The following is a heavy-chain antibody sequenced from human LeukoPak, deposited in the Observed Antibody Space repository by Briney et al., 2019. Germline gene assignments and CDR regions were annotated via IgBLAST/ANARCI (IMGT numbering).Heavy chain of an antibody. J-gene: IGHJ4*02. D-gene: IGHD5-18*01. Sequence: TGGSLRLSCAASGFSFSSYGMHWVRQAPGKGLEWVAFIRFDGSNYYYADSMKGRFTISRDNSKNTLYLQMNSLSNEDTAVYFCAKDLSGGYHSYYFDFWGQGTPVTVSS. CDR3: AKDLSGGYHSYYFDF. CDR2: IRFDGSNY. V-gene: IGHV3-30*02. CDR1: GFSFSSYG.